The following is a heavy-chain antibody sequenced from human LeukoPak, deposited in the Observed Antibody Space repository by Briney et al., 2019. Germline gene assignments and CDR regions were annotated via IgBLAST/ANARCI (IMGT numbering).Heavy chain of an antibody. Sequence: GRSLRLSCGASGFTFSNYAMHWVRQAPGKGLDWVAIIWYDGSNKYYADSVRGRFTISRDQSKNMVFLQTNSLRVEDTALYYCAKGGLAAAGIDHWGQGVLVTVSS. CDR2: IWYDGSNK. V-gene: IGHV3-33*03. J-gene: IGHJ4*02. D-gene: IGHD6-13*01. CDR1: GFTFSNYA. CDR3: AKGGLAAAGIDH.